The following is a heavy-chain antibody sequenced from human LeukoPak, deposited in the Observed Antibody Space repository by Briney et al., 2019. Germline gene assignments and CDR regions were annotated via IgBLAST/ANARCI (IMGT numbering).Heavy chain of an antibody. Sequence: PGRSLRLSCAASGFAFSSYAMHWVRQAPGKGLEWVAFISNDGNNKYHADSVKGRFTISRDNSKKSLYLQMNSLRAEDTALYYCARDPVSIGSRMNSDYWGQGTLVTVSS. CDR2: ISNDGNNK. CDR3: ARDPVSIGSRMNSDY. D-gene: IGHD3-10*01. CDR1: GFAFSSYA. V-gene: IGHV3-30-3*01. J-gene: IGHJ4*02.